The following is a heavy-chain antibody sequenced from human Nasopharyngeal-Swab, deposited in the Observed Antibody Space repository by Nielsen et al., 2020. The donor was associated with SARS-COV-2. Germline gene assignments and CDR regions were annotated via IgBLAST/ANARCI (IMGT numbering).Heavy chain of an antibody. CDR3: ARHEYSSSSGDY. CDR1: GFTFSSYG. J-gene: IGHJ4*02. CDR2: ISYDGSNK. D-gene: IGHD6-6*01. V-gene: IGHV3-30*03. Sequence: GGSLRLSCAASGFTFSSYGMHWVRQAPGKGLEWVAVISYDGSNKYYADSVKGRFTISRDNSKNTLYLQMNSLRAEDTAVYYCARHEYSSSSGDYWGQGALVTVSS.